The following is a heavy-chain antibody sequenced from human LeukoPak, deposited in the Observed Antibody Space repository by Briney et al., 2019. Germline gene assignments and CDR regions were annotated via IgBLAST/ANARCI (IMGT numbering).Heavy chain of an antibody. V-gene: IGHV3-7*01. CDR3: ARGGRDFQY. J-gene: IGHJ1*01. CDR2: INGDGGEK. D-gene: IGHD2-15*01. CDR1: GFTFRSDW. Sequence: PGGSLRLSCAASGFTFRSDWMSWVRQAPGKGLEWVANINGDGGEKYHMDSVKGRFTISRDNAKNSLYLQMNSLRAEDTAVYYCARGGRDFQYWGQGTLVTVSS.